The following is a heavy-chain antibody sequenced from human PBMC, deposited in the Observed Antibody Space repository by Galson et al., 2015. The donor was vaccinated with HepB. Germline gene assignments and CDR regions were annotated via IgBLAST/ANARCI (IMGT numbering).Heavy chain of an antibody. CDR2: ISSSSSTI. V-gene: IGHV3-48*01. CDR3: ARDSYGSGSRSDY. CDR1: GFTFSSYS. J-gene: IGHJ4*02. Sequence: SLRLSCAAPGFTFSSYSMNWVRQAPGKGLEWVSYISSSSSTIYYADSVKGRFTISRDNAKNSLYLQMNSLRAEDTAVYYCARDSYGSGSRSDYWGQGTLVTVSS. D-gene: IGHD3-10*01.